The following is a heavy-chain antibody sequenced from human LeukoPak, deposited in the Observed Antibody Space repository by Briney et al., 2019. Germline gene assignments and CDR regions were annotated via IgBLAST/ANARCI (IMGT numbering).Heavy chain of an antibody. CDR3: VKSGSYFVDYFDY. Sequence: PGGSLRLSCSASGFTFSDSAMHWVRQAPGKGLEYIAYVSGNGRNTYYADSVKGRFTISRDSSKNTISLQMSSLRAEDTAVYYCVKSGSYFVDYFDYWGQGTLVTVSS. CDR1: GFTFSDSA. V-gene: IGHV3-64D*06. J-gene: IGHJ4*02. D-gene: IGHD1-26*01. CDR2: VSGNGRNT.